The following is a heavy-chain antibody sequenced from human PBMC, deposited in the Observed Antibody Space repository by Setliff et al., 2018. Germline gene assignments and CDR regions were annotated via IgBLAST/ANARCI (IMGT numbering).Heavy chain of an antibody. CDR3: ARVRNVAAHLLDT. D-gene: IGHD6-6*01. J-gene: IGHJ5*02. Sequence: PSETLSLTCAAYGGTFSHYYWTWIRQYPGKGLEWIGEINHSGSTNYNPSLKSRVTISIDTSKDQFSLRMSSVSAADAAIYYCARVRNVAAHLLDTWGQGSRVTVSS. CDR2: INHSGST. V-gene: IGHV4-34*01. CDR1: GGTFSHYY.